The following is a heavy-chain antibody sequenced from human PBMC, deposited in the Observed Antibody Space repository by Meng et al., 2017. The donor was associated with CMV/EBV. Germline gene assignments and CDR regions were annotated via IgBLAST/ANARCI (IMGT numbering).Heavy chain of an antibody. V-gene: IGHV3-73*01. J-gene: IGHJ4*02. D-gene: IGHD3-3*01. CDR3: TRPTLWSGYYSGY. CDR2: IRSKANSYAT. CDR1: GFTFSGSA. Sequence: GESLKISCAASGFTFSGSAMHWVRQASGKGPEWVGRIRSKANSYATAYAASVKGRFTISRDDSKNTAYLQMNSLKTEDTAVYYCTRPTLWSGYYSGYWGQGTLVTVSS.